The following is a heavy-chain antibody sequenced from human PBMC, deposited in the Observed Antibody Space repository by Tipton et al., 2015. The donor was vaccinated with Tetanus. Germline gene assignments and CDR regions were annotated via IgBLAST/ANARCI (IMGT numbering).Heavy chain of an antibody. CDR3: ARGTGYSYGYGFDY. CDR2: INSDGSST. D-gene: IGHD5-18*01. J-gene: IGHJ4*02. CDR1: GFTFSSYW. V-gene: IGHV3-74*01. Sequence: SLRLSCAASGFTFSSYWMHWVRQAPGKGLVWVSRINSDGSSTTYADSVKGRFTISRDNAKNTLYLQMNSLRAEDTAVYYCARGTGYSYGYGFDYWGQGTLVTVSS.